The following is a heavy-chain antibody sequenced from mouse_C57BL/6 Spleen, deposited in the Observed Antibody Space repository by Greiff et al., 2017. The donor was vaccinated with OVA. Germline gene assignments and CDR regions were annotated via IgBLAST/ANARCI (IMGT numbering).Heavy chain of an antibody. Sequence: VQLQQSGPELVKPGASVKISCKASGYAFSSSWMNWVKQRPGKGLEWIGRIYPGDGDTNYNGKFKGKATLTADKSSSTAYMQLSSLTSEDSAVYFCARGYYGRSYGYFDVWGTGTTVTVSS. CDR3: ARGYYGRSYGYFDV. J-gene: IGHJ1*03. D-gene: IGHD1-1*01. V-gene: IGHV1-82*01. CDR1: GYAFSSSW. CDR2: IYPGDGDT.